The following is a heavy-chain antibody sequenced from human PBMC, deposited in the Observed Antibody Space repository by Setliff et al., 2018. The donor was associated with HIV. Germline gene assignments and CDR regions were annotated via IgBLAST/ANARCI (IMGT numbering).Heavy chain of an antibody. CDR3: AREREGYYDSSGYYYGAFDI. J-gene: IGHJ3*02. D-gene: IGHD3-22*01. CDR2: IYYSGSI. V-gene: IGHV4-59*01. Sequence: LSLTCTVSGGSISSYYWSWIRQPPGKGLEWIGYIYYSGSINYNPSLKSRVTISVDTSKNQFSLKLSSVTAADTAVYYCAREREGYYDSSGYYYGAFDIWGQGTMVTVS. CDR1: GGSISSYY.